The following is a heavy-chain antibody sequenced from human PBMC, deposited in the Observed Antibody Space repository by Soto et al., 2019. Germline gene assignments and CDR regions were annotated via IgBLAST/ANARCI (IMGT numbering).Heavy chain of an antibody. CDR2: ISYDGSKK. CDR3: AKDRRDCGGNIFDY. CDR1: GFTFRGYG. V-gene: IGHV3-30*18. Sequence: QVQLVESGGGVVQPGRSLTLSCAASGFTFRGYGIHWIRQAPGKGLEWVALISYDGSKKYYADSVKGRFTISRDNSKNTLYMQMDGLRVEDTAVYYCAKDRRDCGGNIFDYWGQGTLVIVSS. D-gene: IGHD4-17*01. J-gene: IGHJ4*02.